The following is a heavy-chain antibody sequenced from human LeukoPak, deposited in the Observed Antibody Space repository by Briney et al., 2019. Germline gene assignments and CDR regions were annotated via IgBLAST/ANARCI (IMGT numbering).Heavy chain of an antibody. CDR2: ISAYNGNT. CDR1: GYTFTSYG. J-gene: IGHJ4*02. CDR3: ARYYHSSGYYYYDY. D-gene: IGHD3-22*01. Sequence: GASVKVSCKASGYTFTSYGISWVRQAPGQGLEWMGWISAYNGNTNYAQKLQGRVTMTTDTSTSTAYMELRSLRSDDTAVYYCARYYHSSGYYYYDYWGQGTLVTVSS. V-gene: IGHV1-18*01.